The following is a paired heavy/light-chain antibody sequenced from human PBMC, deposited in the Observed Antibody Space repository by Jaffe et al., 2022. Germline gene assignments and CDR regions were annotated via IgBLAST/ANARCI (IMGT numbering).Light chain of an antibody. J-gene: IGLJ2*01. CDR3: SSYAGSSTFMI. V-gene: IGLV2-23*01. Sequence: QSALTQPASVSGSPGQSITISCTGTSSDVGSYNLVSWYQQHPGKAPKLMISEGTKRPSGISIRFSGSKSGNTASLTISGLQAEDEAEYYCSSYAGSSTFMIFGGGTKLTVL. CDR2: EGT. CDR1: SSDVGSYNL.
Heavy chain of an antibody. CDR3: ARAGIIVLRAFDY. D-gene: IGHD2-8*02. J-gene: IGHJ4*02. CDR1: GFTFSSYE. V-gene: IGHV3-48*03. Sequence: EVQLVESGGGLVQPGGSLRLSCAASGFTFSSYEMNWVRQAPGKGLEWISYISSSGTTIKNADSVKGRFTISRDNAKNSLYLQMNSLRAEDTAVYYCARAGIIVLRAFDYWGQGTLVTVSS. CDR2: ISSSGTTI.